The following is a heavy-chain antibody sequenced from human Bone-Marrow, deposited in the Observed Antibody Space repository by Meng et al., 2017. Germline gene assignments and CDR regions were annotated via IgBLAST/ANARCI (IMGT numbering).Heavy chain of an antibody. CDR1: GGSFSGYY. Sequence: GSLRLSCAVYGGSFSGYYWSWIRQPPGKGLEWIGEINHSGSTNYNPSLKSRVTISVDTSKNQFSLKLSSVTAADTAVYYCARIFRPLTTSSPFDYWGQG. J-gene: IGHJ4*02. CDR3: ARIFRPLTTSSPFDY. D-gene: IGHD4-11*01. V-gene: IGHV4-34*01. CDR2: INHSGST.